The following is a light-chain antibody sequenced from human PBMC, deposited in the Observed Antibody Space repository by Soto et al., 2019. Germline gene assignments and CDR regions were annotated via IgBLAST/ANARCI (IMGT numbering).Light chain of an antibody. J-gene: IGKJ2*01. V-gene: IGKV1-8*01. CDR1: QGISSY. CDR2: AAS. Sequence: AIRMTQSPSSFSASTGDRVTITCRASQGISSYLAWYQQKPGKAPKLLIYAASTLQSGFPSRFSGSGSGTDFTLSISCLQSEDFATYYWEQYYSYPPYTFGQGTKLEIK. CDR3: EQYYSYPPYT.